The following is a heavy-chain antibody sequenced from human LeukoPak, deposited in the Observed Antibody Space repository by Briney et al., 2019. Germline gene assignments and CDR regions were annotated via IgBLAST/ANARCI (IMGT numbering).Heavy chain of an antibody. CDR3: APLYYDILTGEGAAFDI. V-gene: IGHV3-48*01. CDR1: GFIFSSYS. Sequence: GGSLRLSCAASGFIFSSYSMNWVRQAPGKGLEWVSYISSSSSTIYYADSVKGRFTISRDSAKNSLYLQMNSLRAEDTAVYYCAPLYYDILTGEGAAFDIWGQGTMVTVSS. CDR2: ISSSSSTI. J-gene: IGHJ3*02. D-gene: IGHD3-9*01.